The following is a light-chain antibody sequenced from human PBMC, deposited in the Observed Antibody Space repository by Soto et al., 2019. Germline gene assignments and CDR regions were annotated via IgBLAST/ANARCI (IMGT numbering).Light chain of an antibody. Sequence: EIVMTQSPATLSVSPGERATLSCRANQSVSSNLAWYQQKPGQAPRLLISGASTRATGISPRFSGSGSGTEFTLTISSLQPEDFAVYYCQQYNDWPRTFGQGTKVDIK. CDR2: GAS. V-gene: IGKV3-15*01. CDR1: QSVSSN. J-gene: IGKJ1*01. CDR3: QQYNDWPRT.